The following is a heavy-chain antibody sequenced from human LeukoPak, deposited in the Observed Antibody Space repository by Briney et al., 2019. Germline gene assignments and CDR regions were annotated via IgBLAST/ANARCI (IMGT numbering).Heavy chain of an antibody. D-gene: IGHD2-21*02. CDR3: ARDFCGGDCYSRSTYMDV. CDR1: GYTFTGYY. V-gene: IGHV1-2*06. Sequence: ASVKVSCKASGYTFTGYYMHWVRQAPGQGLEWMGQINPNSGGANYAQKFQGRVTMTRATSISTAYMELSRLRSDDTAVYYCARDFCGGDCYSRSTYMDVWGKGTTVTVSS. J-gene: IGHJ6*04. CDR2: INPNSGGA.